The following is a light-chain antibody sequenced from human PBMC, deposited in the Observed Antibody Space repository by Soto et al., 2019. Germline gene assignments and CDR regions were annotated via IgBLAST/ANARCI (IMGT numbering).Light chain of an antibody. CDR1: SSDVGGYNY. V-gene: IGLV2-14*01. Sequence: QSVLTQPASVSGSPGQSITISCTGTSSDVGGYNYVSWYQQHPGKAPKLMIYDVSNRPSGVSNRFSGSKSGNTASLNISGLQADDDADYYCSSYTSSSAPNVFGTGTKLTVL. CDR2: DVS. J-gene: IGLJ1*01. CDR3: SSYTSSSAPNV.